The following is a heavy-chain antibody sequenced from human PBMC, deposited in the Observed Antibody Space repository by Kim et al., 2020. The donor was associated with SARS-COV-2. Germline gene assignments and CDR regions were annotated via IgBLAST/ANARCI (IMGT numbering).Heavy chain of an antibody. D-gene: IGHD3-3*02. V-gene: IGHV3-23*01. CDR3: AKVGSICFTDFDY. CDR1: GFTFSNFA. Sequence: GGSLRLSCAASGFTFSNFAMSWVRQAPGKALEWVSTIRSSDDSTNYADSVKGRFTISRDNSKNTLSLQMNSLTAEDTAVYYCAKVGSICFTDFDYWAQGT. J-gene: IGHJ4*02. CDR2: IRSSDDST.